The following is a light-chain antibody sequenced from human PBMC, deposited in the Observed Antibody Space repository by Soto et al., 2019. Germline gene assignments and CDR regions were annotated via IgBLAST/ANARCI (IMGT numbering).Light chain of an antibody. CDR2: GNS. Sequence: QSVLTQPPSVSGAPGQRVTISCTGSSSNIGAGYDVHWYQQLPGTAPKLLIYGNSNRPSGVPDRFSVSKSGTSASLAITGLQAEDEADYDCQSYDSSLSGSVFGGGTKLTVL. V-gene: IGLV1-40*01. CDR3: QSYDSSLSGSV. J-gene: IGLJ2*01. CDR1: SSNIGAGYD.